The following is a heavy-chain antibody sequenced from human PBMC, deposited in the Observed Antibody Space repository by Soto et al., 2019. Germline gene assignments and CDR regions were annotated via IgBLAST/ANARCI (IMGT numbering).Heavy chain of an antibody. Sequence: QVQLVESWGGLVKPGGSLRLSCAASGFTFSDYYMSWFRQAPGKGLEWVSYISSSGSTMYYAASVKGRFTISRENAKNSLSLQMNSMKAEDAAVYYCARAGDSSGWDYWGQGTLVTVSS. CDR2: ISSSGSTM. J-gene: IGHJ4*02. V-gene: IGHV3-11*01. CDR1: GFTFSDYY. D-gene: IGHD3-22*01. CDR3: ARAGDSSGWDY.